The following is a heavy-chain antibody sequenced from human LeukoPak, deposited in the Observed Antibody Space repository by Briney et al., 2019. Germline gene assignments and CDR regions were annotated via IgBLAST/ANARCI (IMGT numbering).Heavy chain of an antibody. V-gene: IGHV3-30*04. Sequence: GRSLGLSCAASGFTFSSYAMHWVRQAPGKGLEWVAVISYDGSNKYYADSVKGRFTISRDNSKNTLYLQMNSLRAEDTAVYYCARDLDIVVVPAATNAGFNWFDPWGQGTLVTVSS. CDR2: ISYDGSNK. CDR1: GFTFSSYA. CDR3: ARDLDIVVVPAATNAGFNWFDP. D-gene: IGHD2-2*01. J-gene: IGHJ5*02.